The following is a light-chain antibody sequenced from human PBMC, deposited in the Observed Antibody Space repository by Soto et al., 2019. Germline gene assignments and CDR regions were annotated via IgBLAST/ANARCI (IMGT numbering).Light chain of an antibody. J-gene: IGKJ1*01. CDR1: QSISSW. CDR3: QQYNSYPWT. V-gene: IGKV1-5*01. Sequence: DLQTTQSPSSLSASVGDRLTITCRASQSISSWLAWYQQKPGKAPKXXMYDASSLESGVPSRFSGSGSGTEFTLTISSLKTDDFATYYCQQYNSYPWTFGQGTKVDIK. CDR2: DAS.